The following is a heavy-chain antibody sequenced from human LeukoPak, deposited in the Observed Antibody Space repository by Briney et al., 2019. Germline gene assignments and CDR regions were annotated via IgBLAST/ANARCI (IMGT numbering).Heavy chain of an antibody. V-gene: IGHV3-30*02. CDR3: ARDGIYDSSGS. D-gene: IGHD3-22*01. Sequence: PGGSLRLSCGASGFTFSSYGMHWVRQAPGKGLEWVAFIRYDATKSSYADSVKGRFTISRDNSKNTLYLQMNSLRAEDTAVYYCARDGIYDSSGSWGQGTLVTVSS. CDR2: IRYDATKS. J-gene: IGHJ5*02. CDR1: GFTFSSYG.